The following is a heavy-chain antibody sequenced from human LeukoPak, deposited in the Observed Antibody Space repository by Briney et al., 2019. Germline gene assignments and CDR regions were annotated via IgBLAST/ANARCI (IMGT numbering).Heavy chain of an antibody. CDR3: AAGYYDSSGPGNYFDY. V-gene: IGHV4-39*01. CDR2: IYYSGST. D-gene: IGHD3-22*01. J-gene: IGHJ4*02. CDR1: GGSISSSSYY. Sequence: PETLSLTCTVSGGSISSSSYYWGWIRQPPGKGLEWIGSIYYSGSTYYNPSLKSRVTISVDTSKDQFSLKLSSVTAADTAVYYCAAGYYDSSGPGNYFDYWGQGTLVTVSA.